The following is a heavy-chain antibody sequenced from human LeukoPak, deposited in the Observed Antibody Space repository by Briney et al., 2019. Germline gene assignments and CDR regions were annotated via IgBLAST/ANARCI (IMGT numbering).Heavy chain of an antibody. CDR2: INAGNGNT. Sequence: ASVKVSCKASGYTFTTYAMHWVRQAPGQRLEWMGWINAGNGNTKYSQKFQGRVTITRDTSASTAYTELSSLRSEDTAVYYCARTYCSSTSCYNVDRWGQGTLVTVSS. CDR3: ARTYCSSTSCYNVDR. J-gene: IGHJ4*02. CDR1: GYTFTTYA. V-gene: IGHV1-3*01. D-gene: IGHD2-2*02.